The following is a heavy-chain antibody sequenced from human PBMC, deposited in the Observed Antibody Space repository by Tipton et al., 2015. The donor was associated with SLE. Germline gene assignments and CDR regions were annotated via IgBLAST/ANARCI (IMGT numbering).Heavy chain of an antibody. Sequence: TLSLTCIVSGGSMSIYKWTWIRQPPGKGLEWIGYIYYSGSTYYNPSLKSRVTISVDTSKNQFSLKLSSVTAADTAVYYCARGVLSSSWTLDGMDVWGQGTTVTVSS. CDR1: GGSMSIYK. CDR2: IYYSGST. V-gene: IGHV4-59*01. J-gene: IGHJ6*02. D-gene: IGHD6-13*01. CDR3: ARGVLSSSWTLDGMDV.